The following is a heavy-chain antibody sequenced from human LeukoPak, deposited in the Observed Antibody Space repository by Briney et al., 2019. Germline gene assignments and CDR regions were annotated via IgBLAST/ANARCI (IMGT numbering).Heavy chain of an antibody. Sequence: PSETLSLTCTVSGGSISSSSYYWGWIRQPPGKGLEWIGSIYYSGSTYYNPSLKSRVTISVDTSKNQFSLKLSSVTAADTAVYYCARVDDSRAPTDYWGQGTLVTVSS. CDR3: ARVDDSRAPTDY. V-gene: IGHV4-39*07. CDR1: GGSISSSSYY. D-gene: IGHD3-22*01. CDR2: IYYSGST. J-gene: IGHJ4*02.